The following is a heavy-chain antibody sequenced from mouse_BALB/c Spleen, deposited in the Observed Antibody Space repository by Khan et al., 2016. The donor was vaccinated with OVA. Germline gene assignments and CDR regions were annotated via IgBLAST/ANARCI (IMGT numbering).Heavy chain of an antibody. CDR3: ARKSYPYAMDY. V-gene: IGHV2-6*02. Sequence: VQLQESGPGLVAPSQSLSITCTVSGFSLTDFGVHWVRQPPGKGLEWLVLIWSDGTTTYNSALKSRLSISKDTSKSQVFLKMNSLQTDDTAMYYCARKSYPYAMDYWGQGTSVTVSS. J-gene: IGHJ4*01. CDR2: IWSDGTT. CDR1: GFSLTDFG.